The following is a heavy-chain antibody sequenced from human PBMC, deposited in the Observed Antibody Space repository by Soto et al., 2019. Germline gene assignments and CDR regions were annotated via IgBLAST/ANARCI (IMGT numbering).Heavy chain of an antibody. D-gene: IGHD2-21*02. Sequence: PGGSLRLSCAASGFTFRNFGMHWVRQAPGKGPEWVAVISYDGTNKYYADSVKGRFTISRDNSKNTLYLQINSLRAEDTAVYYCAKAVPPFVVVTASDYWGQGTLVTVSS. V-gene: IGHV3-30*18. CDR2: ISYDGTNK. CDR1: GFTFRNFG. CDR3: AKAVPPFVVVTASDY. J-gene: IGHJ4*02.